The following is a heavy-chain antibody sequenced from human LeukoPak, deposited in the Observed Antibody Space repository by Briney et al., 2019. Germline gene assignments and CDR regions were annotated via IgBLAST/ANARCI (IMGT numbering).Heavy chain of an antibody. J-gene: IGHJ5*02. CDR2: IKQDGSEK. CDR1: GFTFSSYW. CDR3: ARESVYYDFWSGYTNWFDP. D-gene: IGHD3-3*01. Sequence: GGSLRLSCAASGFTFSSYWMSWVRQAPGKGLEWVANIKQDGSEKYYVDSVKGRFTISRDNAKNSLYLQMNSLRAEDTAVYYCARESVYYDFWSGYTNWFDPWGQGTLVTVSS. V-gene: IGHV3-7*01.